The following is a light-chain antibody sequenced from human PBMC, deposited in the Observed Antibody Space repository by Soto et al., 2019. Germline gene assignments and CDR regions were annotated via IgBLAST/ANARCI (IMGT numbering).Light chain of an antibody. CDR1: QSVGSS. V-gene: IGKV3-20*01. Sequence: ESVLTQSPGTLSLSPGERATLSCRASQSVGSSLAWYQQKPGQAPRLLIFGASSRATGIPDRFSGSGSGTDFTPTISRLEPEDFAIYYCQQYGSSRKTFGQGTKVDIK. J-gene: IGKJ1*01. CDR3: QQYGSSRKT. CDR2: GAS.